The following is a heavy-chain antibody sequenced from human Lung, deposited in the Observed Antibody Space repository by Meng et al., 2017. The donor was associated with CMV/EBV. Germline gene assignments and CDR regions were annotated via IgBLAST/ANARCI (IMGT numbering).Heavy chain of an antibody. V-gene: IGHV4-61*01. Sequence: SVSSGISYWSWIRQPPGKGLEWIGYIYYSGSTNYNPSLKSRVTISVDTSKNQFSLKLSSVTAADTAVYYCARAMITFGGVIDHSDYWGQGTLVTVSS. D-gene: IGHD3-16*02. J-gene: IGHJ4*02. CDR1: SVSSGISY. CDR2: IYYSGST. CDR3: ARAMITFGGVIDHSDY.